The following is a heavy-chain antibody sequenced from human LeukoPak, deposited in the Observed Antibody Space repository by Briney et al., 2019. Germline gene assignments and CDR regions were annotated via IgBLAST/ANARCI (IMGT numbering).Heavy chain of an antibody. CDR1: GYTFTGYY. J-gene: IGHJ3*02. CDR3: ARTPTNTAMGAFDI. Sequence: GASVKASCKASGYTFTGYYMHWVRQAPGQGLEWMGWINPNSGGTNYAQRFRGRVTMTRDTSISTAYMELSRLRSDDTAVYYCARTPTNTAMGAFDIWGQGTMVTVSS. CDR2: INPNSGGT. V-gene: IGHV1-2*02. D-gene: IGHD5-18*01.